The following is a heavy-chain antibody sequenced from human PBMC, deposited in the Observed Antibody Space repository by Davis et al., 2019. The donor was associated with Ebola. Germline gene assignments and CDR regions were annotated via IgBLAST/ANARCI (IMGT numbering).Heavy chain of an antibody. CDR3: ATSTMVRGVSLDYGMDV. V-gene: IGHV5-51*01. CDR2: IYPGDSDT. D-gene: IGHD3-10*01. CDR1: GYSFTSYW. Sequence: PGGSLRLSCKGSGYSFTSYWIGWVRQMPGKGLEWMGIIYPGDSDTRYSPSFQGQVTISADKSISTAYLQWSSLKASDTAMYYCATSTMVRGVSLDYGMDVWGQETTVTVSS. J-gene: IGHJ6*02.